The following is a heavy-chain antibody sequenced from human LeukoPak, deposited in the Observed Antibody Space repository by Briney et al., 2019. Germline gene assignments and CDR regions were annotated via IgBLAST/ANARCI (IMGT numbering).Heavy chain of an antibody. CDR1: GGTFSSYA. Sequence: SVKVSCKASGGTFSSYAISWVRQAPGQGLEWMGRIIPILGIANYAQKFQGRVTISADKSTSTAYMELSSLRSEDTAVYYCARERYFDWFPTSFDYWGQGTLVTVSS. J-gene: IGHJ4*02. V-gene: IGHV1-69*04. CDR2: IIPILGIA. CDR3: ARERYFDWFPTSFDY. D-gene: IGHD3-9*01.